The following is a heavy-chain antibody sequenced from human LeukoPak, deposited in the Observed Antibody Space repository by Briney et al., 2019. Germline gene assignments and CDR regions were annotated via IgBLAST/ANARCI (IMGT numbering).Heavy chain of an antibody. Sequence: GASVKVSCKASGYTFTSYAMHWARQAPGQRLEWMGWINAGNGNTKYSQKFQGRVTITRDTSASTAYMELSSLRSEDTAVYYCAREVAYYDFWSGYYAFGYWGQGTLVTVSS. CDR2: INAGNGNT. CDR1: GYTFTSYA. J-gene: IGHJ4*02. V-gene: IGHV1-3*01. D-gene: IGHD3-3*01. CDR3: AREVAYYDFWSGYYAFGY.